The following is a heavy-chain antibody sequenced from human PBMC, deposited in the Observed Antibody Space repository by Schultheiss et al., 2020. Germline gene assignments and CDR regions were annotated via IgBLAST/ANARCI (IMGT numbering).Heavy chain of an antibody. Sequence: WGSMRLSCAASGFTFDEYGVHWVRQAPGKGLEWVSVIYSGGSTYYADSVKGRFTISRDNSKNTLYLQMNSLRAEDTAVYYCASQGSSTGATDYWGQGTLVTVSS. CDR1: GFTFDEYG. D-gene: IGHD1-26*01. J-gene: IGHJ4*02. V-gene: IGHV3-53*01. CDR2: IYSGGST. CDR3: ASQGSSTGATDY.